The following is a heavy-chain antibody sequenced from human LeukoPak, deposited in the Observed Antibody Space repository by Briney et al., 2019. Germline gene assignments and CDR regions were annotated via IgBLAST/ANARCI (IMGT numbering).Heavy chain of an antibody. D-gene: IGHD4-23*01. CDR3: AKRVGGGTCRVYEY. CDR1: GFAFSSYA. CDR2: ISSTGGST. J-gene: IGHJ4*02. Sequence: PGGSLRLSCAASGFAFSSYAMSWVRQAPGKGLEWVSTISSTGGSTFFADSVKGRFTISRDNSKNTLYLQMNSLRADDTAVYYCAKRVGGGTCRVYEYWGQGTLVTVSS. V-gene: IGHV3-23*01.